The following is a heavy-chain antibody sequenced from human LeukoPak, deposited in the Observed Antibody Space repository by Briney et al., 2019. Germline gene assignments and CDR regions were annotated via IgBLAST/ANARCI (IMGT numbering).Heavy chain of an antibody. CDR2: IYPSGST. Sequence: PSETLSLTCTVSGGSISNYYWSWIRQPAGKGLEWIGRIYPSGSTNYKPSLKSRLTMSVDTSQNQFSLKLRSLTAADTAVYYCARQVPGNDAFDIWGQGTMVTVSS. CDR3: ARQVPGNDAFDI. V-gene: IGHV4-4*07. CDR1: GGSISNYY. J-gene: IGHJ3*02.